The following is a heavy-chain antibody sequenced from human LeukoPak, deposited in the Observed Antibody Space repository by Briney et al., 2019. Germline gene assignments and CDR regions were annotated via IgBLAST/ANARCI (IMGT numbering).Heavy chain of an antibody. CDR3: AKGSYYCSSSSCPQYYYYMDV. V-gene: IGHV3-30*02. CDR1: GFTFNSYG. Sequence: GGSLSLSCAASGFTFNSYGMHWLRQAPGKGLEWVAFIRYDGSDKYYADSVKGRLTISRDTSKNTLYLQMSSLRAEDTAVYYCAKGSYYCSSSSCPQYYYYMDVWGKGTTVTVSS. CDR2: IRYDGSDK. D-gene: IGHD2-2*01. J-gene: IGHJ6*03.